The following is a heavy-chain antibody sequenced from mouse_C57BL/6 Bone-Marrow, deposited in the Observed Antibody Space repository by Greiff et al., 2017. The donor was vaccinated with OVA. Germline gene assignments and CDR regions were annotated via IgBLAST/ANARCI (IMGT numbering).Heavy chain of an antibody. J-gene: IGHJ1*03. CDR3: ARASYYYGSSYYWYFDV. CDR1: GYSITSGYY. V-gene: IGHV3-6*01. Sequence: ESGPGLVKPSQSLSLPCSVTGYSITSGYYWNWIRQFPGNKLEWMGYISYDGSNNYNPSLKNRISITRDTSKNQFFLKLNSVTTEDTATYYCARASYYYGSSYYWYFDVWGTGTTVTVSS. D-gene: IGHD1-1*01. CDR2: ISYDGSN.